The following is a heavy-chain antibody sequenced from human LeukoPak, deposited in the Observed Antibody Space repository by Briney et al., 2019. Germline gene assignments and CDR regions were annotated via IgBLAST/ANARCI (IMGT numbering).Heavy chain of an antibody. CDR3: AKGVGGSKTYAEYFQH. J-gene: IGHJ1*01. D-gene: IGHD1-26*01. Sequence: GGSLRLSCAASGFTFSSYGMHWVRQAPGKGLEWVAFMRYDGSNKYYADSVKGRFTISRDNSKNTLYLQMNSLRAEDTAVYYCAKGVGGSKTYAEYFQHWGQGTLVTVSS. CDR1: GFTFSSYG. CDR2: MRYDGSNK. V-gene: IGHV3-30*02.